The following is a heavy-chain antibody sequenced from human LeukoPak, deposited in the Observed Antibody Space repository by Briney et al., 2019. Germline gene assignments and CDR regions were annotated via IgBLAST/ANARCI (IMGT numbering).Heavy chain of an antibody. CDR2: IIPIFGTA. CDR3: ASGTLIPAAGLYYYYMDV. Sequence: SVKVSCKASGGTFSSYAISWVRQAPGQGLEWMGGIIPIFGTANYAQKFQGRVTITADESTSTAYMELSSLRSEDTAVYYCASGTLIPAAGLYYYYMDVWGKGTTVTVSS. D-gene: IGHD2-2*01. V-gene: IGHV1-69*13. CDR1: GGTFSSYA. J-gene: IGHJ6*03.